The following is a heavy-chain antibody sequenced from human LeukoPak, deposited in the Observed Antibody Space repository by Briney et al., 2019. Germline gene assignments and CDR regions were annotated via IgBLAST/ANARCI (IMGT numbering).Heavy chain of an antibody. CDR2: FDPEDGET. V-gene: IGHV1-24*01. D-gene: IGHD1-26*01. J-gene: IGHJ4*02. CDR3: ATVTSGSYYSGSRFDY. CDR1: GYTLTELS. Sequence: GASVKVSCKVSGYTLTELSMHWVRQAPGKGLEWMGGFDPEDGETIYAQKFQGRVTMTEDTSTDTAYMELSSLRSEDTAVYCCATVTSGSYYSGSRFDYWGQGTLVTVSS.